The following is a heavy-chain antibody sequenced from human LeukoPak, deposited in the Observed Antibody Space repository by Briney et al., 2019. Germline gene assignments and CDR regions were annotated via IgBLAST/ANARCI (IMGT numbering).Heavy chain of an antibody. Sequence: ASVKVSCKASGYTFTGYYIHWVRQAPGQGLEWMGWINPNSGDTDYAQKFQGRVSMTRDTSISTAYMELSRLRSDDTAVYSCARTITGTLDYWGQGTLVTVSS. CDR3: ARTITGTLDY. J-gene: IGHJ4*02. CDR1: GYTFTGYY. V-gene: IGHV1-2*02. CDR2: INPNSGDT. D-gene: IGHD1-7*01.